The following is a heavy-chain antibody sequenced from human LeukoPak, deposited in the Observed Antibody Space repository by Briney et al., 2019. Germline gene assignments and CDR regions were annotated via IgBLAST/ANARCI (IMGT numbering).Heavy chain of an antibody. CDR1: GGSFSGYY. J-gene: IGHJ5*02. V-gene: IGHV4-34*01. D-gene: IGHD3-22*01. CDR2: INHSGST. CDR3: AGAPYDSSGS. Sequence: SETLSLTCAVYGGSFSGYYWSWIRQPPGKGLEWIGEINHSGSTNYNPSLKSRVTISVGTSKNQFSLKLSSVTAADTAVYYCAGAPYDSSGSWGQGTLVTVSS.